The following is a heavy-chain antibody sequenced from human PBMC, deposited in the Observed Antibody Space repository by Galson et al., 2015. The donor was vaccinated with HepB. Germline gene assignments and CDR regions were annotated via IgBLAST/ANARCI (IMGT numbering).Heavy chain of an antibody. CDR3: AREEDCSGTSCHSV. V-gene: IGHV3-49*03. Sequence: SLRLSCAASGFTFGDYAMSWFRQAPGKGLEWVGFIRSKTYGGTTEHAAAEKGRFTVSRDDSKSIAYLQMSSLRTGDTAVYYCAREEDCSGTSCHSVWGQGTLVTVSS. CDR2: IRSKTYGGTT. CDR1: GFTFGDYA. D-gene: IGHD2-15*01. J-gene: IGHJ4*02.